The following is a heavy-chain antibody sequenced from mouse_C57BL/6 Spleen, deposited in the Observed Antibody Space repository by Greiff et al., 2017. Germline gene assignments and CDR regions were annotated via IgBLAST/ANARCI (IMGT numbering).Heavy chain of an antibody. Sequence: VQLQQSGPELVKPGASVKISCKASGYSFTGYYMNWVKQSPEKSLEWIGEINPSTGGTTYNQKFKAKATLTVDKSSSTAYMQLKSLTSEESAVYYCAREVGSPFAYWGQGTLVTVSA. CDR3: AREVGSPFAY. D-gene: IGHD1-1*01. CDR1: GYSFTGYY. CDR2: INPSTGGT. J-gene: IGHJ3*01. V-gene: IGHV1-42*01.